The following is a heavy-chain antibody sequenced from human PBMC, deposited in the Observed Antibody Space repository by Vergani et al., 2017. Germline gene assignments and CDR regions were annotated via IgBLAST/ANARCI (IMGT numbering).Heavy chain of an antibody. D-gene: IGHD3-9*01. J-gene: IGHJ4*02. CDR3: ARRVGILTRYYSFDY. V-gene: IGHV4-38-2*02. Sequence: QVQLHESGPGLVKPSETLSLTCTVSNYSICRGYFWDWLRQPPGKGLEWIGDIYHSGDTFYNPSLKSRVTMSVDTSKNQFSLKLSSVTAADTALYYCARRVGILTRYYSFDYWGQGTLVTVSS. CDR2: IYHSGDT. CDR1: NYSICRGYF.